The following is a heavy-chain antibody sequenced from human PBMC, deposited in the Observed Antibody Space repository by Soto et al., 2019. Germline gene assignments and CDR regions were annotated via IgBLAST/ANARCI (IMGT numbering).Heavy chain of an antibody. J-gene: IGHJ6*03. D-gene: IGHD3-10*01. Sequence: ASVKVSCKASGYTFTSYGISWVRQAPGQGLEWMGWISAYNGNTNYAQKLQGRVTMTTDTSTSTAYMELRSLRSDDTAVYYCARARYYYGSGFNMDVWGKGTTVTVSS. CDR1: GYTFTSYG. V-gene: IGHV1-18*01. CDR3: ARARYYYGSGFNMDV. CDR2: ISAYNGNT.